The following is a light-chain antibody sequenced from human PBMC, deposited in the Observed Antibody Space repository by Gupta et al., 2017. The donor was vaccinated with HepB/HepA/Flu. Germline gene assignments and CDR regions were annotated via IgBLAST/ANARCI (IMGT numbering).Light chain of an antibody. CDR1: SLRSHY. CDR2: PRN. CDR3: NSRDSTGSRLL. Sequence: SSELTQDPAVSVALGQTIRSTCQGDSLRSHYASWYQQKSGQAPILVIYPRNNRPSGIPLRFSASSSGNTASLTITGAQAEDEADYYCNSRDSTGSRLLFGGGTKLTVL. J-gene: IGLJ2*01. V-gene: IGLV3-19*01.